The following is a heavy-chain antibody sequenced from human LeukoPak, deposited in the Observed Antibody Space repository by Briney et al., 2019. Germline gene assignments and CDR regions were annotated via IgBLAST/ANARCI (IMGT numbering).Heavy chain of an antibody. J-gene: IGHJ4*02. V-gene: IGHV1-18*01. CDR2: ISAYNGDT. CDR3: ARAGGGYGLSYYFDY. D-gene: IGHD5-18*01. CDR1: GYTFINYG. Sequence: GASVKVSCKASGYTFINYGITWVRQAPGQGGEWMGWISAYNGDTNYAQKLQGRVAMTTDTSTRTAYLELRSLRSDDTAVFYCARAGGGYGLSYYFDYWGQGTLVTVSS.